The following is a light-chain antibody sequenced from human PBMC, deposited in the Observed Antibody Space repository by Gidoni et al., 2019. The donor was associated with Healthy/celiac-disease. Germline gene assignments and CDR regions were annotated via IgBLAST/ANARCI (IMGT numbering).Light chain of an antibody. CDR3: QQYNSYLSLT. V-gene: IGKV1-5*01. CDR2: DAS. Sequence: DIQMTQSPSTLSASVGDRVTITCRASQSISSWLAWYQQKPGKAPKLLIYDASSLESGVPSRCSGSGSGTEFTLTISSLQPDDFATYYCQQYNSYLSLTFGGGTKVEIK. J-gene: IGKJ4*01. CDR1: QSISSW.